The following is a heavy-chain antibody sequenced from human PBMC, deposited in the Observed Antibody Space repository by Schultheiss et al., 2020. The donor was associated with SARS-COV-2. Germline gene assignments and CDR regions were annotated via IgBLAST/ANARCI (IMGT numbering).Heavy chain of an antibody. CDR1: GGSISSYY. V-gene: IGHV4-59*01. Sequence: SETLSLTCTVSGGSISSYYWSWIRQPPGKGLEWIGYIYYSGSTSYNPSLKSRVTISVDTSKNQFSLKLSSVTAADTAVYYCARGGWFDPWGQGTLVTVSS. CDR3: ARGGWFDP. J-gene: IGHJ5*02. CDR2: IYYSGST.